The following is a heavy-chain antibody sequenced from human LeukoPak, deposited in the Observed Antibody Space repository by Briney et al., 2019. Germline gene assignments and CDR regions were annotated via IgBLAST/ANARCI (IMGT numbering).Heavy chain of an antibody. CDR2: ISWNSGSI. J-gene: IGHJ3*02. CDR3: AKDSQSLIVSAFDI. D-gene: IGHD3-22*01. V-gene: IGHV3-9*01. Sequence: GGSLRLSCAASGFTFDDYAMHWVRQAPGKGPEWVSGISWNSGSIGYADSVKGRFTISRDNAKNSLYLQMNSLRAEDTALYYCAKDSQSLIVSAFDIWGQGTMVTVSS. CDR1: GFTFDDYA.